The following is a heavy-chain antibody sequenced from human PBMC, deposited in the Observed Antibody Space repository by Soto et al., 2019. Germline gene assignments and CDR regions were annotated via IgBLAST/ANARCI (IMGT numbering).Heavy chain of an antibody. CDR1: GFTFSTYS. CDR2: ISSSSSTI. Sequence: GGSLRLSCAASGFTFSTYSMNWVRQAPWKGLEWVSYISSSSSTIFYTDSVKGRFTVSRDNAKNSLYLQMNSLRAEDTAVYYCAKDLFWGQSDYWGQGTLVTVS. D-gene: IGHD3-16*01. J-gene: IGHJ4*02. CDR3: AKDLFWGQSDY. V-gene: IGHV3-48*01.